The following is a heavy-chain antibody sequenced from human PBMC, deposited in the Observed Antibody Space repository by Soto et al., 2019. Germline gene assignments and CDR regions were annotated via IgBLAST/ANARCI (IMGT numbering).Heavy chain of an antibody. Sequence: GGSVRLSCAASGFTFSSYAMTWVRQGPGKGLEWVSAISGSGGSTYYAVSVKGRFTISRDNSKNTLYLQMNSLRAEDTAVYYCAKAMPYSRSSDYWRQGTRVTFSS. D-gene: IGHD6-13*01. CDR1: GFTFSSYA. V-gene: IGHV3-23*01. CDR2: ISGSGGST. J-gene: IGHJ4*02. CDR3: AKAMPYSRSSDY.